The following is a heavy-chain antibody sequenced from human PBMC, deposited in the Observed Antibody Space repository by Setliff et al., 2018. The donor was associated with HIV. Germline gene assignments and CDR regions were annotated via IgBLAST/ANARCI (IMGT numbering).Heavy chain of an antibody. Sequence: SETLSLTCAISGGSFNSDYYFWGWIRQSPGKGLEWIATISYDGNTYYNPSLRTQLTISSAPSQNQFSLTMTSLTAADTAVYFCARGNNNWRRLWGYWGQGTRVTVSS. J-gene: IGHJ4*02. D-gene: IGHD2-21*02. CDR1: GGSFNSDYYF. V-gene: IGHV4-39*07. CDR2: ISYDGNT. CDR3: ARGNNNWRRLWGY.